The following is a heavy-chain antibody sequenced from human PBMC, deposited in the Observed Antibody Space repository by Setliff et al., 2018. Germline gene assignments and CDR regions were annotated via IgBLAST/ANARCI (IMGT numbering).Heavy chain of an antibody. J-gene: IGHJ6*03. V-gene: IGHV3-11*05. CDR1: GFTFSDYA. CDR3: AREYYDSSGYHYFYYYMDV. Sequence: GGSLRLSCAASGFTFSDYAMSWIRQAPGKGLEWISSIVGNGVYTNYADSVKGRSTISRDNTKKSLSLQMNSLRAEDTAVYYCAREYYDSSGYHYFYYYMDVWGKGTTVTVSS. CDR2: IVGNGVYT. D-gene: IGHD3-22*01.